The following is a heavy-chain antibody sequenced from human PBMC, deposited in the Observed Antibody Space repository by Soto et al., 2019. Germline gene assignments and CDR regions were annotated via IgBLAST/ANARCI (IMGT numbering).Heavy chain of an antibody. CDR3: ARVSGWLGSSVPYYYYGMDV. J-gene: IGHJ6*02. CDR2: ISAYNGNT. D-gene: IGHD6-19*01. CDR1: GYTFTSYG. V-gene: IGHV1-18*01. Sequence: QVQLVQSGAEVKKPGASVKVSCKASGYTFTSYGISWVRQAPGQGLEWMGWISAYNGNTNYAQKLQGRVTMTTDTSTSTAYMELRSLRPDDTAVYYCARVSGWLGSSVPYYYYGMDVWGQGTTVTVSS.